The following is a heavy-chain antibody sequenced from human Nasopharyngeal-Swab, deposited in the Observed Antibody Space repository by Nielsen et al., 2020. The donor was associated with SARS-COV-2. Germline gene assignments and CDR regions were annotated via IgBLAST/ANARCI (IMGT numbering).Heavy chain of an antibody. V-gene: IGHV3-9*01. CDR2: ISGNSVSI. CDR1: GFTFDDYA. D-gene: IGHD6-13*01. Sequence: SLKISCAASGFTFDDYAMYWVRQAPGKGLEWVSGISGNSVSIGYSDSVKGRFFISRDNAKNSLYLQMNSLRVEDTALYYCAKDKGAGSFDYWGQGTLVTVSS. CDR3: AKDKGAGSFDY. J-gene: IGHJ4*02.